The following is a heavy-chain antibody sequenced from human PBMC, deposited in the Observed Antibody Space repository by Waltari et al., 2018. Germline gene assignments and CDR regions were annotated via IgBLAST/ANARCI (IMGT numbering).Heavy chain of an antibody. V-gene: IGHV4-34*01. D-gene: IGHD3-3*01. CDR3: ARDERITIFRWFDP. CDR2: INHSGST. Sequence: QVQLQQWGAGLLKPSETLSLTCAVYGGSFSGYYWSWIRQPPGKGLEWIGEINHSGSTTSNPSLKSRVTISGDTSKNQFSLKLSSVTAADTAVYYCARDERITIFRWFDPWGQGTLVTVSS. J-gene: IGHJ5*02. CDR1: GGSFSGYY.